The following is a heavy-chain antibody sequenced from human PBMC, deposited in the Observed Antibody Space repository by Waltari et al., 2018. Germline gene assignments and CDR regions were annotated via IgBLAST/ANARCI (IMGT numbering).Heavy chain of an antibody. J-gene: IGHJ4*02. CDR2: IYKTGFT. V-gene: IGHV4-59*11. D-gene: IGHD2-21*01. CDR1: GDSNTGHY. Sequence: QVHLQESGPGLVKPSETLSLTCNVSGDSNTGHYFSWVRQPPGKGLEYIAYIYKTGFTNYNPSHKGRITISLDTSWKHCTLKLTSLTAADTAVYYCTSHDHTNYLAYWGLGTLVTVSS. CDR3: TSHDHTNYLAY.